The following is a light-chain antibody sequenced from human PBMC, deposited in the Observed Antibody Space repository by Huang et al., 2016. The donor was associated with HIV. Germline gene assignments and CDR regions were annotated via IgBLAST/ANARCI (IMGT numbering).Light chain of an antibody. CDR2: EAS. Sequence: DIQMTQSSATLSASVGDRVTITCRASQSIGTWLAWYQQKPGKAPNLLIYEASTLEGGVPSRFSGGGSGTEFTLTINSLQPDDFATYYCQHYNSFPRTFGQGTKVEV. V-gene: IGKV1-5*03. CDR3: QHYNSFPRT. CDR1: QSIGTW. J-gene: IGKJ1*01.